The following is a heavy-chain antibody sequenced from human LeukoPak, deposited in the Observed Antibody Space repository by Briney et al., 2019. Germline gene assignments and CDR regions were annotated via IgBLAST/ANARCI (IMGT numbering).Heavy chain of an antibody. CDR3: ARRLTQYDCFDP. J-gene: IGHJ5*02. CDR2: TYYRSTWYN. Sequence: KASQTLSLTCAISGDSPSSNSVTWNWIRQSPSSGLACLGRTYYRSTWYNDYAVSVRGRITVNPDTSKNQFSLHLNSVTPEDTAVYYCARRLTQYDCFDPWGQGILVTVSS. CDR1: GDSPSSNSVT. V-gene: IGHV6-1*01. D-gene: IGHD2-2*01.